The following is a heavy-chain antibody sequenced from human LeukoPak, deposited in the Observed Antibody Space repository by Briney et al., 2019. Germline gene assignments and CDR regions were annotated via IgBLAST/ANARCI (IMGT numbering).Heavy chain of an antibody. Sequence: PGGSLRLSCAASGFTFSDYYMSWVRQAPGKGLEWVSYISSSGSNIYYADSVKGRLTISRDNAKNSLYLQMNSLRAEDTAVYYCARDTRYYDSSGYYPWGQGTLVTVSS. J-gene: IGHJ5*02. D-gene: IGHD3-22*01. CDR3: ARDTRYYDSSGYYP. V-gene: IGHV3-11*01. CDR1: GFTFSDYY. CDR2: ISSSGSNI.